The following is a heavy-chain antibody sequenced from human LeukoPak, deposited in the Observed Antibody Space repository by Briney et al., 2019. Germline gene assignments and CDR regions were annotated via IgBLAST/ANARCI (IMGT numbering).Heavy chain of an antibody. CDR1: GFTFSSYA. Sequence: GGSLRLSCAASGFTFSSYAMHWVRQAPGKGLEWVTVISYDGSYKYDADSVKGRFTISRDNSKNTLFLQLNSLRAEDTAVYYCVNKPAGSDPWGQGTLVTVSS. D-gene: IGHD1-14*01. J-gene: IGHJ5*02. V-gene: IGHV3-30-3*01. CDR2: ISYDGSYK. CDR3: VNKPAGSDP.